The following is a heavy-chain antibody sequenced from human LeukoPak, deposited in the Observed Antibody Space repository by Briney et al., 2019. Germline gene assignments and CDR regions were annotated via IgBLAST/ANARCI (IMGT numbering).Heavy chain of an antibody. CDR1: GGSISSGGYY. D-gene: IGHD6-13*01. Sequence: PSETLSLTCTVSGGSISSGGYYWSWIRQHPGKGLEWIGYIYYSGSTYYSPSLKSRVTISVDTSKNQFSLKLSSVTAADTAVYCARGARAAAGTFWFDPWGQGTLVTVSS. CDR2: IYYSGST. CDR3: ARGARAAAGTFWFDP. V-gene: IGHV4-31*03. J-gene: IGHJ5*02.